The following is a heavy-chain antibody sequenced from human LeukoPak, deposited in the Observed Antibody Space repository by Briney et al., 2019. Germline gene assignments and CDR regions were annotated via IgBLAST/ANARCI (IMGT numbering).Heavy chain of an antibody. V-gene: IGHV3-30-3*01. CDR3: ARDPRNKGLDP. CDR1: GFTFSSYA. D-gene: IGHD1/OR15-1a*01. Sequence: GGSLRLSCAASGFTFSSYAMHWVRQAPGKGLEWVAVISYDGSNKYYADSVKGRFTISRDNSKRTLYLQMNSLRDDDTAVYYCARDPRNKGLDPWGQGTLVTVSS. CDR2: ISYDGSNK. J-gene: IGHJ5*02.